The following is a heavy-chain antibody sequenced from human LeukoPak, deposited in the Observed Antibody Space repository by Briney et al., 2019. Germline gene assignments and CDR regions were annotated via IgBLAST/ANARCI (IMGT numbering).Heavy chain of an antibody. CDR1: GFTFSNAW. D-gene: IGHD3-16*01. CDR2: IKSKIDGGTT. Sequence: NPGGSLRLSCAASGFTFSNAWMSWVRQAPGKGLEWVGRIKSKIDGGTTDYAAPVKGRFTISRDDSKNTLYLQMNSLKTEDTAVYYCTTDGGRKSRPYHFDYWGQGTLVTVSS. V-gene: IGHV3-15*01. J-gene: IGHJ4*02. CDR3: TTDGGRKSRPYHFDY.